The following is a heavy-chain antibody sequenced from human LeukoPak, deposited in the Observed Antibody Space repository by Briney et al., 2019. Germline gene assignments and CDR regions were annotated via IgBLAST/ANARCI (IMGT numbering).Heavy chain of an antibody. V-gene: IGHV3-66*01. CDR3: ARTLMLKWELLYFDY. J-gene: IGHJ4*02. D-gene: IGHD1-26*01. CDR1: GFTVSSNY. CDR2: IYSGGST. Sequence: GGSLRLSCAASGFTVSSNYMSWVRQAPGKGLEWVSVIYSGGSTYYADSVKGRFTISRDNSKNTLYLQMNSLRAEDTAVYYCARTLMLKWELLYFDYWGQGTLVTVSS.